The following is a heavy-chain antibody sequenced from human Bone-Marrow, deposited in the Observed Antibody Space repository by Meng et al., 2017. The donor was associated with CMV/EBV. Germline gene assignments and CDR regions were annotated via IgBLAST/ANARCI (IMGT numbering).Heavy chain of an antibody. J-gene: IGHJ6*02. CDR2: IYSGGTT. V-gene: IGHV3-66*02. CDR1: GFTVSSNY. D-gene: IGHD3-3*01. Sequence: ETLSLTCAASGFTVSSNYMSWVRQAPGKGLEWVSVIYSGGTTYYADSVKGRFTISRDNSKNTLYLQMNSLRAEDTAVYYCARDRGDYDFWSAYSYYYYYDMDVWGQGTTVTVSS. CDR3: ARDRGDYDFWSAYSYYYYYDMDV.